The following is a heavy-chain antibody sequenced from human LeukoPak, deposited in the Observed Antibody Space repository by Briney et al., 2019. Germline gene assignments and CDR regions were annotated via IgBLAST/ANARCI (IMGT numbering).Heavy chain of an antibody. CDR3: ARVPEYPLGAFDI. Sequence: ASVKVSCKASGYTFPGYYMHWVRQAPGQGLEWMGWINPNSGGTNYAQKFQGRVTMTRDTSISTAYMELSRLRSDDTAVYYCARVPEYPLGAFDIWGQGTMVTVSS. CDR1: GYTFPGYY. V-gene: IGHV1-2*02. J-gene: IGHJ3*02. D-gene: IGHD2/OR15-2a*01. CDR2: INPNSGGT.